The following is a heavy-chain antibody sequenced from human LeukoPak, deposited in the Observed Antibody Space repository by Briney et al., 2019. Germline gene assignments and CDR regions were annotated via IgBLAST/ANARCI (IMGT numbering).Heavy chain of an antibody. CDR1: GGSFSSNA. D-gene: IGHD6-13*01. J-gene: IGHJ4*02. CDR3: TRVYSSSWPRIDY. V-gene: IGHV1-69*04. CDR2: IIPILAIA. Sequence: ASVNVSCKASGGSFSSNAISWVRQAAGQGLERMGRIIPILAIANYAQNFQVRVTITADKSTSTAYMELSSLRSDDTAVYYCTRVYSSSWPRIDYWGQGTLVTVSS.